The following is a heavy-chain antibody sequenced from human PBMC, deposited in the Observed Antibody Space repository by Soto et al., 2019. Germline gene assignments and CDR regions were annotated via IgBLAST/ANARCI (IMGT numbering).Heavy chain of an antibody. CDR2: VHYSGST. CDR1: GGSISSYY. Sequence: PSETLSLTCTVSGGSISSYYWSWIRQPPGKGLAWIGYVHYSGSTTYNPSLKSRVTVSVDTSKNQFSLKLSAVTAADTAVYYCARVHRNSYALFDYWGQGTLVTVS. V-gene: IGHV4-59*01. J-gene: IGHJ4*02. CDR3: ARVHRNSYALFDY. D-gene: IGHD5-18*01.